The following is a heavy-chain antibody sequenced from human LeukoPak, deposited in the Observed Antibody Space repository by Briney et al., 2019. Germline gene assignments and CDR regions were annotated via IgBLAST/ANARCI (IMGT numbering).Heavy chain of an antibody. CDR2: IYYSGST. D-gene: IGHD3-3*01. Sequence: PSETLSLTCTVSGGSISSYYWSWIRQPPGKGLEWIGYIYYSGSTNYNPSLKSRVTISVDTSKNQFSLKLSSVTAADTAVYYCARAWDTTIFGVGNWFDPWGQGTQVTVSS. CDR3: ARAWDTTIFGVGNWFDP. J-gene: IGHJ5*02. V-gene: IGHV4-59*01. CDR1: GGSISSYY.